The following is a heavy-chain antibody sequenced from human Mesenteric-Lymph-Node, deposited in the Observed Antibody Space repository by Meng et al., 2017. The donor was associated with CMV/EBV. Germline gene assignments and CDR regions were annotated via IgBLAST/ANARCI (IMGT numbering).Heavy chain of an antibody. J-gene: IGHJ4*02. CDR2: IYYSGST. CDR1: GYSISSGYY. Sequence: SETLSLTCTVSGYSISSGYYWGWIRQPPGKGLEWIGSIYYSGSTYDNPSLKSRVTISVDTSKNQFSLKLSSVTAADTAVYYCARVRINLRTMVRGVTDYWGQGTLVTVSS. V-gene: IGHV4-38-2*02. CDR3: ARVRINLRTMVRGVTDY. D-gene: IGHD3-10*01.